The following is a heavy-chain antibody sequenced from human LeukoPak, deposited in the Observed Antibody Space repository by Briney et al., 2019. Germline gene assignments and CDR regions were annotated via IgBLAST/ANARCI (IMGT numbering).Heavy chain of an antibody. Sequence: PGGSLRLSCAAFGFTFSSSWMTWVRQVPGRGLEWLANIKEDGSEKYYVDSVKGRFTISRDNAKNSLYLQMNSLRAEDTAVYYCARALNMGFDYWGQGTLVTVSS. D-gene: IGHD4/OR15-4a*01. CDR2: IKEDGSEK. J-gene: IGHJ4*02. V-gene: IGHV3-7*01. CDR1: GFTFSSSW. CDR3: ARALNMGFDY.